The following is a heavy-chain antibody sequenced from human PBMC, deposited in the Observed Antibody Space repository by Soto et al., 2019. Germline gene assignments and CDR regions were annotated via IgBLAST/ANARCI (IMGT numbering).Heavy chain of an antibody. D-gene: IGHD6-13*01. CDR3: ARGSAAAGINN. J-gene: IGHJ4*02. V-gene: IGHV4-39*01. Sequence: SETLSLTCTVSGGSISSSGYYWGWIRQPPGKGLEWIGSIYYSGSTYYNPSLKSRVTISVDTSKNQFSLKLSSVTAADTAVYYCARGSAAAGINNWGQGTLVTVSS. CDR1: GGSISSSGYY. CDR2: IYYSGST.